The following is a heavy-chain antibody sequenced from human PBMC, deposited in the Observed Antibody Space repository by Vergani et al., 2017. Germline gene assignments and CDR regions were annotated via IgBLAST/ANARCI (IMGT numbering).Heavy chain of an antibody. J-gene: IGHJ4*02. CDR3: AKDDGRMAADLFDY. D-gene: IGHD6-13*01. CDR1: GFTFSSYA. CDR2: ISGSGGSK. V-gene: IGHV3-23*01. Sequence: EVQLLESGGGLVQPGGSLRLSCAASGFTFSSYAMRWVRQGPGKGLEWVSAISGSGGSKYYADSVKGRFTISRDKSNNTLYLQMNSLRAEDTAVYYCAKDDGRMAADLFDYWGQGTLVTVSS.